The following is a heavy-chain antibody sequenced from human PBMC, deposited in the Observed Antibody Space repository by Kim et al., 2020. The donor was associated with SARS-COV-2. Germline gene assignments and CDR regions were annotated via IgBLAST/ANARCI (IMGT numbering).Heavy chain of an antibody. V-gene: IGHV3-23*01. CDR1: RFTFSGSA. Sequence: GGSLRLSCEASRFTFSGSAMTWVRQAPGKGLEWVSTIFGSGHGTYYTDSVKGRFIVSRDNSKNTLYLQMNNLKADDTAMYYCAKDVHVTSVTFLWYLDLWGRDT. D-gene: IGHD2-2*01. CDR3: AKDVHVTSVTFLWYLDL. J-gene: IGHJ2*01. CDR2: IFGSGHGT.